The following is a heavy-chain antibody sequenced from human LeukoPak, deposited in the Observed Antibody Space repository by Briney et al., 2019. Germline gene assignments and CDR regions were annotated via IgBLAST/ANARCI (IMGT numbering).Heavy chain of an antibody. CDR3: ARDKGYCSGGSCYSAYYFDY. V-gene: IGHV3-21*01. J-gene: IGHJ4*02. CDR2: ISSSSSYI. Sequence: PGGSLRLSCAASGFTFSSYSMNWVRQAPGKGLEWVSSISSSSSYIYYADSVKGRFTISRDNSKNTLYLQMNSLRAEDTAVYYCARDKGYCSGGSCYSAYYFDYWGQGTLVTVSS. D-gene: IGHD2-15*01. CDR1: GFTFSSYS.